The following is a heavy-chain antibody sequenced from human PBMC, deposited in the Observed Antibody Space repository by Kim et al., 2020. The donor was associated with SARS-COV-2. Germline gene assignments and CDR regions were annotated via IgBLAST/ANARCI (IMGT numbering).Heavy chain of an antibody. J-gene: IGHJ4*02. Sequence: ASVKVSCKASGYTFTSYYMHWVRQAPGQGLEWMGIINPSGGSTSYAQKFQGRVTMTRDTSTSTVYMEVSRLRSEDTAVYYCARARRFIAVGGGGPFDYWGQGTLVTVSS. D-gene: IGHD6-19*01. CDR2: INPSGGST. CDR1: GYTFTSYY. V-gene: IGHV1-46*01. CDR3: ARARRFIAVGGGGPFDY.